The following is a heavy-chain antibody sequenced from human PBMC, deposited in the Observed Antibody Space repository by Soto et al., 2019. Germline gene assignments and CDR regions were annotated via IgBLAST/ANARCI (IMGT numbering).Heavy chain of an antibody. D-gene: IGHD3-10*01. CDR1: GVTFTSCA. CDR2: ISKSGDST. V-gene: IGHV3-23*01. Sequence: PGGSLGLSCAASGVTFTSCAMTWVRQVPGEGLQWVSSISKSGDSTYYADSVKGRFTTSRDNSKNTLYLQMNSLRAEDTAIYYCAKGSFGFDYWGQGTLVTVSS. J-gene: IGHJ4*02. CDR3: AKGSFGFDY.